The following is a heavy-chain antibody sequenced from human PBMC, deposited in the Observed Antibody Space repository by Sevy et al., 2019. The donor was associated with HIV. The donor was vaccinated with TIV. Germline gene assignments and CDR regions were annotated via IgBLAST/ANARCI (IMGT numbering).Heavy chain of an antibody. Sequence: GGSLRLSCVASGFTFISYTMSWVRQAPGKGLEWVAAISRSGGSTYYGDSVKGRFTISRDNSKNTVYLEINNLRAEDTALYYCAKEEFSGYNFGYWGQGTLVTVSS. V-gene: IGHV3-23*01. J-gene: IGHJ4*02. CDR1: GFTFISYT. D-gene: IGHD5-12*01. CDR2: ISRSGGST. CDR3: AKEEFSGYNFGY.